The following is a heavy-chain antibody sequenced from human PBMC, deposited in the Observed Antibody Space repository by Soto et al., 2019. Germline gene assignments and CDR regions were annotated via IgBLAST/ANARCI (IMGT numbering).Heavy chain of an antibody. CDR1: GFTFSNYP. D-gene: IGHD1-26*01. CDR3: AKDLKALGRPEYFQH. CDR2: ISGSGGST. Sequence: GGSLRLSCAASGFTFSNYPMTWVRQAPGKGLEWVSAISGSGGSTYYADSVKGRFTISRDNSKNTLYLQMNSLRAEDTAVYYCAKDLKALGRPEYFQHWGQGPLVTVSS. J-gene: IGHJ1*01. V-gene: IGHV3-23*01.